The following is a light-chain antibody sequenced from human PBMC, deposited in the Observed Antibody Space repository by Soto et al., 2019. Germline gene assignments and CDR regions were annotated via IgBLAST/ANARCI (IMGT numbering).Light chain of an antibody. CDR2: WAS. Sequence: DIVMTQPPDSLAVSLGDRATLNCKSSQSGLYSSNNKNYLAWYQQRPGQPPKLLIYWASSRESGVPDRFTGSGSGTDFTLSISSLQAEDGAVDYGQKLYSSPLTGGGGNK. J-gene: IGKJ4*01. CDR1: QSGLYSSNNKNY. V-gene: IGKV4-1*01. CDR3: QKLYSSPLT.